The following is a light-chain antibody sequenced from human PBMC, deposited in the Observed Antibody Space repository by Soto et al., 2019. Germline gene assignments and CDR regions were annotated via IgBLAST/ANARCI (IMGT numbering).Light chain of an antibody. CDR3: QLYGASPKT. CDR1: QTVSTNY. CDR2: DAS. V-gene: IGKV3-20*01. Sequence: EIVLTQSPGTLSFPPGERATLSCRASQTVSTNYLAWYQQKPGQASRLLIFDASTRATGIPDRFTGSGSGTDFTLTISRLEPEDFAVYYCQLYGASPKTFGQGTKVDIK. J-gene: IGKJ1*01.